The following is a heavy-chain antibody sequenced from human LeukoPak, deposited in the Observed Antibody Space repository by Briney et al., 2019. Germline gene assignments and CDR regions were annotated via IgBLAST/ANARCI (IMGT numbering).Heavy chain of an antibody. V-gene: IGHV1-69*13. D-gene: IGHD3-10*01. CDR1: GGTFSSYA. CDR2: IIPIFGTA. Sequence: GASVKVSCKASGGTFSSYAISWVRQAPGQGLEWMGGIIPIFGTANYAQKFQGRVTITADESTSTAYMELSSLRSEDTAVYYCARVMVRGVREDYWGQGTLVTVSS. J-gene: IGHJ4*02. CDR3: ARVMVRGVREDY.